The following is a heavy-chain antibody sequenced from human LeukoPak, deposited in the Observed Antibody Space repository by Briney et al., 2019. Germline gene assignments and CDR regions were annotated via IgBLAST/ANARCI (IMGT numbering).Heavy chain of an antibody. D-gene: IGHD2-8*01. CDR2: ISGSGSDI. V-gene: IGHV3-11*01. Sequence: GGSLRLSCVVSGFSISDSYMTWIRQTPGKGLEWLAYISGSGSDIYFADSVKGRFTISRDNAKNSLYLQMNSLRPEDTALYYCSTDPRLLMYWGQGTLVAVYS. CDR3: STDPRLLMY. CDR1: GFSISDSY. J-gene: IGHJ4*02.